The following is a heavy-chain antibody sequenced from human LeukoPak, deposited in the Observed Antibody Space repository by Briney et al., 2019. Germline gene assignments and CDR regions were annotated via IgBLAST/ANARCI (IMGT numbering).Heavy chain of an antibody. CDR1: GFTFSNHA. J-gene: IGHJ4*02. Sequence: GGSLRLSCAASGFTFSNHAMNWVRQAPGKGLEWVSIISGSGTVTYYADSVKGRFTISRDNSKDTLYLQMNSLRAEDTAVYYCAKTSVGEGRIIGSGYFDNWGQGTLVTVSS. CDR2: ISGSGTVT. CDR3: AKTSVGEGRIIGSGYFDN. V-gene: IGHV3-23*01. D-gene: IGHD2-15*01.